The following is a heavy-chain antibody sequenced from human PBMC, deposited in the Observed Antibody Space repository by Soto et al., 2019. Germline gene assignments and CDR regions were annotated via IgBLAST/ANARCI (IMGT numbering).Heavy chain of an antibody. D-gene: IGHD2-21*02. CDR3: ARDGRRNIVVVTAIPGFDP. CDR2: IYHSGST. J-gene: IGHJ5*02. Sequence: SETLSLTCAVSGGSISSSNWWSWVRQPPGKGLEWIGEIYHSGSTNYNPSLKSRVTISVDKSKNQFSLKLSSVTAADTAVYYCARDGRRNIVVVTAIPGFDPWGQGTLVTVSS. CDR1: GGSISSSNW. V-gene: IGHV4-4*02.